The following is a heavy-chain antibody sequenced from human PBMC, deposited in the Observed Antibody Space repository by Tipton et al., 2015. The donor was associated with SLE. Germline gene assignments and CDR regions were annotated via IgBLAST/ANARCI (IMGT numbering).Heavy chain of an antibody. V-gene: IGHV3-7*01. Sequence: GSLRLSCAASGFTFSSYWVSWVRQAPGKGLEWVANIKQDGSEKYYVDSVKGRFTISRDNAKNSLYLQMNSLRAEDTAVYYCASPKYSGSYSPFDYWGQGTLVTVSS. D-gene: IGHD1-26*01. CDR1: GFTFSSYW. CDR2: IKQDGSEK. J-gene: IGHJ4*02. CDR3: ASPKYSGSYSPFDY.